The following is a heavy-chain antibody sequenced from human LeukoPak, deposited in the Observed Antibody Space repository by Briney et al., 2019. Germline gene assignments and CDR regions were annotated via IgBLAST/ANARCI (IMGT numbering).Heavy chain of an antibody. D-gene: IGHD6-19*01. CDR3: AREVVGGWYNWFDP. J-gene: IGHJ5*02. CDR1: GYTFTSYD. Sequence: ASVKVSCKASGYTFTSYDISWVRQAPGQGLEWMGWISAYNGNTNYAQKLQGRVTMTTDTSTSTAYMELRSLRPDDTAVYYCAREVVGGWYNWFDPWGQGTLVTVSS. CDR2: ISAYNGNT. V-gene: IGHV1-18*01.